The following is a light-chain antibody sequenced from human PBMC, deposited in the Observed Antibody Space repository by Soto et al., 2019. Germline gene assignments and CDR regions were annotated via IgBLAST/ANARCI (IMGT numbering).Light chain of an antibody. J-gene: IGKJ4*01. CDR3: QQSYSSPPLP. CDR2: DAS. Sequence: DIQMTQSPSSLSASVGDRVTITCRASQYISRYVNWYQTKPGKVPKLLIYDASNLQSGVPSRFSGSGSGTDFTLTISSLQPEEFATYYCQQSYSSPPLPFGGGTKVEIK. CDR1: QYISRY. V-gene: IGKV1-39*01.